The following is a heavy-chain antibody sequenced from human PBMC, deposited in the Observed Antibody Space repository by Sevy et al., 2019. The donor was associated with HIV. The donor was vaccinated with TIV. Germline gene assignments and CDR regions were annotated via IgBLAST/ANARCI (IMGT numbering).Heavy chain of an antibody. D-gene: IGHD4-17*01. Sequence: GGSLRLSCAASGFTFSSYSMNWVRQAPGKGLEWVSYISSSSSTIYYADSGKGRFTISRDNAKNSLYLQMNSLRDEDTAVYYCAGDQATGTTRGVLDYWGQGTLVTVSS. CDR1: GFTFSSYS. J-gene: IGHJ4*02. CDR2: ISSSSSTI. V-gene: IGHV3-48*02. CDR3: AGDQATGTTRGVLDY.